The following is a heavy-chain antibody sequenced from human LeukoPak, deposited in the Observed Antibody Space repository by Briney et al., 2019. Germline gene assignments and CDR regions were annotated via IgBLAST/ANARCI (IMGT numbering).Heavy chain of an antibody. Sequence: GGSLRLSCEASGFALNIYWMSWVRQAPGKGLEWVANVNQDGSEKYYVDSVKGRFTISRDNAKKSLYLQMNSLRAEDTAVYYCVRGHTLLTDWGQGTLVTVSS. CDR2: VNQDGSEK. D-gene: IGHD3-16*01. CDR3: VRGHTLLTD. J-gene: IGHJ4*02. V-gene: IGHV3-7*05. CDR1: GFALNIYW.